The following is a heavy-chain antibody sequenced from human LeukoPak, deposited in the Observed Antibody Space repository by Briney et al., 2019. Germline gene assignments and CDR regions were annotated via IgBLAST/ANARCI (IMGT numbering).Heavy chain of an antibody. CDR1: GYTFTSYG. Sequence: GASVKVSCKASGYTFTSYGISWVRQAPGEGLEWMGWISTNNGNTNFAQKLQGRVTMTTDTSTSTAYMELRSLRSDDTAVYYCAGRLLLDVWGQGTTVTVSS. J-gene: IGHJ6*02. V-gene: IGHV1-18*01. CDR3: AGRLLLDV. D-gene: IGHD2-15*01. CDR2: ISTNNGNT.